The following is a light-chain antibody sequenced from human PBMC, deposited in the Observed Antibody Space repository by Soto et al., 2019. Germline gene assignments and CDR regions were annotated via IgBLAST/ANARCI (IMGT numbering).Light chain of an antibody. CDR3: QQPSSWPQR. CDR1: HTIDNT. CDR2: GAS. V-gene: IGKV3-11*02. J-gene: IGKJ1*01. Sequence: TPSAPLLGLYTGERATLSYRDSHTIDNTLAWYQRKPGQAPRLLIYGASSRATGIPDRFSGGGSGRDFALTISILGPEDFAVSYCQQPSSWPQRFAQGTKVDIK.